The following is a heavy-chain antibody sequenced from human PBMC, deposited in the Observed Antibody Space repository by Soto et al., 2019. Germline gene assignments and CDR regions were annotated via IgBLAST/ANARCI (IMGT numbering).Heavy chain of an antibody. V-gene: IGHV1-58*01. D-gene: IGHD3-22*01. Sequence: GASVKVSCKASGFTFTSSAVQWVRQARGQRLEWIGLIVVCSGNTNYAQKFQEIVTITRDMSTSTAYMELSSLRSEDTAVYYCAALDSSGYYYEAFDXWGQGTMVTVS. CDR2: IVVCSGNT. CDR3: AALDSSGYYYEAFDX. J-gene: IGHJ3*02. CDR1: GFTFTSSA.